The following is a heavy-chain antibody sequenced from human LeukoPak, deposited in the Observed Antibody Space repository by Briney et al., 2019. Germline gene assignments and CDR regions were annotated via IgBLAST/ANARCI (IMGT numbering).Heavy chain of an antibody. V-gene: IGHV4-59*01. CDR3: ARGANYYDSSGYYPPVEY. CDR2: IYYSGST. Sequence: SETLSLTCTVSGGSISSYYWNWIRQPPGKGLEWIGYIYYSGSTNHNPSLKSRVTISVDTSKNQFSLKLSSVTAADTAVYYCARGANYYDSSGYYPPVEYWGQGTLVTVSS. CDR1: GGSISSYY. D-gene: IGHD3-22*01. J-gene: IGHJ4*02.